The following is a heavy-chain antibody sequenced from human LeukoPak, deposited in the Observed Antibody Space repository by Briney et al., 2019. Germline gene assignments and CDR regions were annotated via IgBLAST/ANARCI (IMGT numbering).Heavy chain of an antibody. Sequence: GGSLRLSCAPFGFALSDYWMTWVRQVPGKGLEWVANINREGNEKYYVDSVKGRFTISRDNAKNSVDLQMHSLRVEDTAVYYCARVGTWDLQRVFYFWGQGTLVTVSS. CDR3: ARVGTWDLQRVFYF. J-gene: IGHJ4*02. CDR2: INREGNEK. D-gene: IGHD1-26*01. CDR1: GFALSDYW. V-gene: IGHV3-7*01.